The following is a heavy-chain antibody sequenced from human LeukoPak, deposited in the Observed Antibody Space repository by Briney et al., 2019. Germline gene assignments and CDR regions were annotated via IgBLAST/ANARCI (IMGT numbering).Heavy chain of an antibody. CDR1: GGSFSGYY. J-gene: IGHJ5*02. D-gene: IGHD3-3*01. CDR3: ARASRYDFWSGRRQMRWFDP. V-gene: IGHV4-34*01. CDR2: INHSGST. Sequence: SETLSLTCAVYGGSFSGYYWSWIRQPPGKGLEWIGEINHSGSTNYNPSLKSRVTISVDTSKNQFSLKLSSVTAADPAVYYCARASRYDFWSGRRQMRWFDPWGQGTLVTVSS.